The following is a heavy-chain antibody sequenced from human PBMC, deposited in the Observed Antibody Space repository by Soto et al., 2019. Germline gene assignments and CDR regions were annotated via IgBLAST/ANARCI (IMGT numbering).Heavy chain of an antibody. CDR2: INHSGST. CDR3: ARGLDY. CDR1: GGSFSGYY. J-gene: IGHJ4*02. V-gene: IGHV4-34*01. Sequence: SETLSLTCAVYGGSFSGYYWSWIRQPPGKGLEWIGEINHSGSTNYNPSLKSRVTISVDTSKNQFSLKLSSVTAADTAVYYCARGLDYWGQGTLVTISS.